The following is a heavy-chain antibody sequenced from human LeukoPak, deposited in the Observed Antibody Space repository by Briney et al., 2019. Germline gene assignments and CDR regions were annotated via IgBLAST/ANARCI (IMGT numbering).Heavy chain of an antibody. CDR1: GGSISSYY. J-gene: IGHJ4*02. D-gene: IGHD4-17*01. V-gene: IGHV4-34*01. CDR2: INHSGST. CDR3: ARHDYGDYKLDY. Sequence: PSETLSLTCTVSGGSISSYYWSWIRQPPGKGLEWIGEINHSGSTNYNPSLKSRVTISVDTSKNQFSLKLSSVTAADTAVYYCARHDYGDYKLDYWGQGTLVTVPS.